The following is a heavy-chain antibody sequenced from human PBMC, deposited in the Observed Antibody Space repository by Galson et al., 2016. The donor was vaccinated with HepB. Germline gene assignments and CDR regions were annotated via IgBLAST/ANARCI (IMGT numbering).Heavy chain of an antibody. V-gene: IGHV3-7*01. CDR2: LNQDGSEK. CDR3: ADPTAG. Sequence: SLRLSCAASGFTFSNSWMNWVRQAPGKGPEWVANLNQDGSEKYYVDSVKGRFTISRDNAENSLYLQMNSLRVEDTAVYYCADPTAGWGQGTLVTVSS. CDR1: GFTFSNSW. J-gene: IGHJ4*02. D-gene: IGHD6-13*01.